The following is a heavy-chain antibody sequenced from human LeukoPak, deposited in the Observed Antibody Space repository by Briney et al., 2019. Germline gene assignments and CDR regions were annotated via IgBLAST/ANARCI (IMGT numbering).Heavy chain of an antibody. Sequence: GGSLRLSCAASGFTFSDFYMSWIRQAPGKGLEWVSYISSSGSTIYYADSVKGRFTISRDIAKNSLYLQMNSLRAEDTAVYYCARRRYNWNAIDYWGQGTLVTVSS. V-gene: IGHV3-11*01. J-gene: IGHJ4*02. CDR3: ARRRYNWNAIDY. CDR2: ISSSGSTI. CDR1: GFTFSDFY. D-gene: IGHD1-20*01.